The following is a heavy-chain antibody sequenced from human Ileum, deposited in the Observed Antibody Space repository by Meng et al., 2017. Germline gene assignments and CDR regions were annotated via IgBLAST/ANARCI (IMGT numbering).Heavy chain of an antibody. CDR1: GFIYRNYW. J-gene: IGHJ4*02. Sequence: GGSLRLSCAASGFIYRNYWMTWVRQGPGKGLEWVANINEDGNTIYYVDSVKGRFTVSRDNAKNSLHLQMNSLRAEDTAVYLCARIGYSSSSLDYWGQGTLVTVS. V-gene: IGHV3-7*01. CDR3: ARIGYSSSSLDY. CDR2: INEDGNTI. D-gene: IGHD6-6*01.